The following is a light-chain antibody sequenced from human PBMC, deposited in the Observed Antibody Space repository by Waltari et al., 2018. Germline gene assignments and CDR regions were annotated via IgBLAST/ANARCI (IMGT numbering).Light chain of an antibody. Sequence: DIQMTQSPSSLSASIGDRVTITCRASQSIRNYLNWYQQKPGKAPNLLIYTASRLQSGVPSRFSGSGSGTDFTLTISSLQPEDFATYYCQQSHSTLYSFGQGTKLEI. J-gene: IGKJ2*01. CDR3: QQSHSTLYS. CDR2: TAS. V-gene: IGKV1-39*01. CDR1: QSIRNY.